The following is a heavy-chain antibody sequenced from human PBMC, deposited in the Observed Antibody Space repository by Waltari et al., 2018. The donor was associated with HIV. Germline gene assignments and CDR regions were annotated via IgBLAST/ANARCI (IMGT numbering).Heavy chain of an antibody. CDR3: ARDRTAVATSAPRGFDP. V-gene: IGHV3-48*02. CDR1: GFTFSSYS. D-gene: IGHD6-19*01. Sequence: EVQLVESGGGLVQPGGSLRLSCAASGFTFSSYSMNWVRQAPGKGREWVSYISSSSSTIYYADSGKGRFTISRDNAKNSLYLQMNSLRDEDTAVYYCARDRTAVATSAPRGFDPWGQGTLVTVSS. J-gene: IGHJ5*02. CDR2: ISSSSSTI.